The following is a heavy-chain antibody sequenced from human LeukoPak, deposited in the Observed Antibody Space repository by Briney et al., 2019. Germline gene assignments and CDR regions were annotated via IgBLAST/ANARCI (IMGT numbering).Heavy chain of an antibody. V-gene: IGHV1-69*13. CDR1: GGIFSSYA. D-gene: IGHD6-13*01. Sequence: GASVKVSCKASGGIFSSYAISWVRQAPGQGLEWMGGIIPIFGTANYAQKFQGRVTITADESTSTAYMELSSLRSEDTAVYYCAASIVGIAAAGTADYWGQGTLVTVSS. CDR2: IIPIFGTA. CDR3: AASIVGIAAAGTADY. J-gene: IGHJ4*02.